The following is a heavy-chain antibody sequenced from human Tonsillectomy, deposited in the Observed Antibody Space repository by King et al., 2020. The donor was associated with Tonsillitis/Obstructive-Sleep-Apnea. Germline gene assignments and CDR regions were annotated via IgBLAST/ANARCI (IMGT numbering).Heavy chain of an antibody. J-gene: IGHJ4*02. D-gene: IGHD2-15*01. CDR3: AHSYCSGGSCYEGDY. V-gene: IGHV2-5*02. CDR1: GFSLSTSGVG. CDR2: IYWDDDK. Sequence: ITLQESGPTLVKPPQTLTLTCTFSGFSLSTSGVGVGWIRQPPGQALEWLALIYWDDDKRYSPSLKSRLTITKDTSKNQVVLTMTNMDPVDTATYYCAHSYCSGGSCYEGDYWGQGTLVTVSS.